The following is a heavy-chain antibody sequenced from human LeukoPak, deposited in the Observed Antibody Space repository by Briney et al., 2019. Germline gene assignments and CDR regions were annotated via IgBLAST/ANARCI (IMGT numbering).Heavy chain of an antibody. CDR1: GASISNYY. CDR3: ARDQYHGSGTYAWFDP. V-gene: IGHV4-59*01. Sequence: SETLSLTCTVSGASISNYYWSWIRQPPGKKLEWIAYISCSGSNNYNPSFKTRVTTSLDTSKNQFSLNLSSVTAADTAVYYCARDQYHGSGTYAWFDPWGQGTLVTVSS. CDR2: ISCSGSN. D-gene: IGHD3-10*01. J-gene: IGHJ5*02.